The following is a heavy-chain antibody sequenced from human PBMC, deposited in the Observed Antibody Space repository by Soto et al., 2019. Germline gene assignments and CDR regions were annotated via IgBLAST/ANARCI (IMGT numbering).Heavy chain of an antibody. CDR3: ARGLGVRFLEWLLYGYGIDV. D-gene: IGHD3-3*01. CDR2: INHSGST. Sequence: SETLSLTCAVYGGSFSGYYWSWIRQPPGKGLEWIGEINHSGSTNYNPSLKSRVTISVDTSKNQFSLKLSSVTAADTAVYYCARGLGVRFLEWLLYGYGIDVWGQGTTVTVSS. V-gene: IGHV4-34*01. CDR1: GGSFSGYY. J-gene: IGHJ6*02.